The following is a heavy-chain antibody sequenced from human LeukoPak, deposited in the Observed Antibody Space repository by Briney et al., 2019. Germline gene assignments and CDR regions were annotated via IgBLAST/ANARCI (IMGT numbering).Heavy chain of an antibody. CDR1: GFTFRSCS. CDR3: ARDKGYSNGHPFDY. CDR2: MSYDGTNK. Sequence: GRSLRLSCAASGFTFRSCSMQWGRQAPGRGLEWVALMSYDGTNKYYADSMKGRFTISRDNSKNTLYLQMNSLRAEDTAVYYCARDKGYSNGHPFDYWGQGALVTVSS. V-gene: IGHV3-30*04. J-gene: IGHJ4*02. D-gene: IGHD5-18*01.